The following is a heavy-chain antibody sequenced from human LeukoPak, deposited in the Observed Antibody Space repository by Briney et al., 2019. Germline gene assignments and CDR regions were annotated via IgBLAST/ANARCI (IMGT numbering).Heavy chain of an antibody. J-gene: IGHJ4*02. D-gene: IGHD4-17*01. CDR3: VRDRPDYGAERFDY. CDR1: GFTFSSYD. Sequence: GGSLRLSCAASGFTFSSYDMHWVRQGTGKGLEWVSAIGTTGDTYYPGSVKGRSTISRENAKNSLYLQMNSLRAEDTAVYYCVRDRPDYGAERFDYWGQGTLLTVSS. CDR2: IGTTGDT. V-gene: IGHV3-13*01.